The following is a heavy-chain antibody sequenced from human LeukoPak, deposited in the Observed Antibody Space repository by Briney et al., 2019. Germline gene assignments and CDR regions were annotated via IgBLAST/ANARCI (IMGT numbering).Heavy chain of an antibody. CDR2: INPSGGST. Sequence: ASVKVSCKASGYTFTSYYMHWVRQAPGQGLEWMGIINPSGGSTSYAQKFQGRVTITRNTSISTAYMELSSLRSEDTAVYYCARDTTGSSDYYYMDVWGKGTTVTVSS. CDR1: GYTFTSYY. D-gene: IGHD1-1*01. J-gene: IGHJ6*03. V-gene: IGHV1-46*01. CDR3: ARDTTGSSDYYYMDV.